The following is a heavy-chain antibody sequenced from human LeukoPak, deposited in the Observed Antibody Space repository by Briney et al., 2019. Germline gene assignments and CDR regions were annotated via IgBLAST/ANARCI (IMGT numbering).Heavy chain of an antibody. CDR2: INADSSTI. Sequence: GGSLRLSCAASGFTFSTYNMNWVRQAPGKGLEWISYINADSSTIQYADSVRGRFTTSRDNAKNSLYLQMSSLRAEDTAVYYCVRDNSRGQSLGVIYWGQGSLVTVSS. D-gene: IGHD3-22*01. V-gene: IGHV3-48*01. J-gene: IGHJ4*02. CDR1: GFTFSTYN. CDR3: VRDNSRGQSLGVIY.